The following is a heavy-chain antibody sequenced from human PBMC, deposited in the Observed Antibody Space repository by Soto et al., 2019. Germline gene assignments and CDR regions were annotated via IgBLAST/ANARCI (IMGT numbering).Heavy chain of an antibody. CDR2: ISYDGSNK. J-gene: IGHJ6*02. CDR1: VFTFISYA. CDR3: ASTRRDYYYYGMDV. D-gene: IGHD1-1*01. V-gene: IGHV3-30-3*01. Sequence: HPGGSLRLSCASSVFTFISYAMHWVRQAPGKGLEWVAVISYDGSNKYYADSVKGRFTISRDNSKNTLYLQMNSLRAEDTAVYYCASTRRDYYYYGMDVWGQGTTVTVSS.